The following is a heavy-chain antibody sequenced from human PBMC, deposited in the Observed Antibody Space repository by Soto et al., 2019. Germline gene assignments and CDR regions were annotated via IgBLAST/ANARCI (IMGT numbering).Heavy chain of an antibody. CDR1: GFNFGVFG. CDR3: ALTRRSSLLEVAGPGFEY. V-gene: IGHV3-30*03. J-gene: IGHJ4*02. D-gene: IGHD6-19*01. Sequence: GFLRLSCAASGFNFGVFGMHWVRQAPGKGLEWLSVLSYEGSEEYYADSVRGRFTISRDNSKNTLFLQMDSLRVDGTGVYYCALTRRSSLLEVAGPGFEYWGQGTLVTVSS. CDR2: LSYEGSEE.